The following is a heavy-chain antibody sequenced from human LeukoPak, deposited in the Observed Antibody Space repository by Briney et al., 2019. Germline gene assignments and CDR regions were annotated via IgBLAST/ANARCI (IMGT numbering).Heavy chain of an antibody. D-gene: IGHD3-3*01. CDR1: GYTFTGYY. J-gene: IGHJ4*02. Sequence: ASVKVSCKASGYTFTGYYIHWVRQAPGQGLEWMGFINPNTGGTSYAQKFQARVTMTRDTSISTAYMELSGLRSDDTAVYYCARRYDFWSGYPTAFDYWGQGILVTVSS. CDR2: INPNTGGT. CDR3: ARRYDFWSGYPTAFDY. V-gene: IGHV1-2*02.